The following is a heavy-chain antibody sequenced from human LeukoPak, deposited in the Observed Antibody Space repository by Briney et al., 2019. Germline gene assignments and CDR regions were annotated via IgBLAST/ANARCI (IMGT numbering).Heavy chain of an antibody. CDR1: VYTFTSYG. CDR2: ISADNGNT. D-gene: IGHD3-16*01. J-gene: IGHJ5*02. CDR3: ARDGEGGGLNWFDP. V-gene: IGHV1-18*01. Sequence: AAVKVSFKASVYTFTSYGMSGVRQVRARGREGMGWISADNGNTNYAQKLQGRVTMTTDQSTSPDYMELRSLSSDGTAVYYCARDGEGGGLNWFDPWGQGTLVTVSS.